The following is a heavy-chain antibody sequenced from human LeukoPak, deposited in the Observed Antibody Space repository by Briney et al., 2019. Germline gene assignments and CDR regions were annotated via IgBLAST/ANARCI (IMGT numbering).Heavy chain of an antibody. J-gene: IGHJ4*02. CDR2: MYYSGST. CDR1: SGSISSYY. D-gene: IGHD2-8*02. Sequence: ASETLSLTCTVSSGSISSYYWSWIRQPPGKGLEWIGYMYYSGSTHYNPSLKSRVTMSVDTSKKQFSLRLTSVTAADTAVYYCAGHHPRNTVDFWGQGTLVTVSS. V-gene: IGHV4-59*01. CDR3: AGHHPRNTVDF.